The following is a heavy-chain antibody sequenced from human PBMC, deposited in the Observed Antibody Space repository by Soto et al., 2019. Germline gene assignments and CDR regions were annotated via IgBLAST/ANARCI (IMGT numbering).Heavy chain of an antibody. CDR1: GFTFSSYG. J-gene: IGHJ6*02. D-gene: IGHD3-22*01. V-gene: IGHV3-33*01. CDR3: ARDLITMIVVLTLGMDV. Sequence: QVQLVESGGGVVQPGRSLRLSCAASGFTFSSYGMHWVRQAPGKGLEWVAVIWYDGSNKYYADSVKGRFTISRDNSKNTLYLQMNSLRAEDTAVYYCARDLITMIVVLTLGMDVWGQGTTVTVSS. CDR2: IWYDGSNK.